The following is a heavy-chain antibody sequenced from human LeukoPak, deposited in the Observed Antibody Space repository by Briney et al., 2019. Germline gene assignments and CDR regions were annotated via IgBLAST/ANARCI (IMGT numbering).Heavy chain of an antibody. CDR2: INHSGST. J-gene: IGHJ5*02. Sequence: PSETLSLTCAVYGGSFSGYYWSWIRQPPGKGLEWIGEINHSGSTNYNPSLKSRVTISVDTSKNQFSLKLSSVTAADTAVYYCARGRWGETRGYSSSWSHGWFDPWGQGTLVTVSS. CDR1: GGSFSGYY. V-gene: IGHV4-34*01. D-gene: IGHD6-13*01. CDR3: ARGRWGETRGYSSSWSHGWFDP.